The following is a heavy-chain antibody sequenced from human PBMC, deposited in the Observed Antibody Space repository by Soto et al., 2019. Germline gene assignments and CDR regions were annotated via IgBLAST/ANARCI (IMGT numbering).Heavy chain of an antibody. V-gene: IGHV4-39*02. CDR3: AGDYNRPIAAAGSQLGG. Sequence: SETLSLTCTVSGGSISSSSYYWGWIRQPPGKGLEWIGSIYYSGSTYYNPSLKSRVTISVDTSKNQFSLKLSSVTAADTAVYYCAGDYNRPIAAAGSQLGGWGQGTLVTVSS. J-gene: IGHJ4*02. D-gene: IGHD6-13*01. CDR1: GGSISSSSYY. CDR2: IYYSGST.